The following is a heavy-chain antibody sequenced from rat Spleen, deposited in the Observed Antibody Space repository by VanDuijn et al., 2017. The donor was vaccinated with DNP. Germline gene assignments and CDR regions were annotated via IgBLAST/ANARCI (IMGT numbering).Heavy chain of an antibody. D-gene: IGHD1-2*01. V-gene: IGHV2-19*01. CDR3: ARSPETSYIYFPWAY. Sequence: QVQLKESGPGLLQPSQTLSLTCSVSGFSLTSYTVIWVRQPPGKGLEWMGRLQSDGNTDYNSVLKSRLSISRDTSKSQVFLKMNSLQPEDTATYYCARSPETSYIYFPWAYWGQGTLVTVSS. J-gene: IGHJ3*01. CDR1: GFSLTSYT. CDR2: LQSDGNT.